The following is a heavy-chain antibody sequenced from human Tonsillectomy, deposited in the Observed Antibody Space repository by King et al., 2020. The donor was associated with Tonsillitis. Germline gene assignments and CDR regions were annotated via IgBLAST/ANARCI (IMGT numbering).Heavy chain of an antibody. D-gene: IGHD2-2*01. Sequence: VQLVESGGGLVKPGGSLRLSCAASGFTFSSYSMNWVRQAPGKGLEWVSSINSNSYIYYADSVKGRFTISRDNAKNSLYLQMNSLRAEDTAVYYCARERGSCRSTSGIWFDRWGQGTLVTVSS. J-gene: IGHJ5*02. CDR2: INSNSYI. V-gene: IGHV3-21*01. CDR1: GFTFSSYS. CDR3: ARERGSCRSTSGIWFDR.